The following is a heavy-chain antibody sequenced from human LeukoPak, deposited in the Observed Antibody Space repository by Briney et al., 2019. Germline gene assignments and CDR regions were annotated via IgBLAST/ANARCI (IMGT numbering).Heavy chain of an antibody. CDR1: GYTFTSYG. Sequence: ASVKVSCKASGYTFTSYGISWVRQAPGQGLEWMGWISAYNGNTNYAQKLQVRVTMTTDTSTSTAYMELRSLRSDDTAVYYCARDIAAAGFYDYWGQGTLVTVSS. V-gene: IGHV1-18*01. D-gene: IGHD6-13*01. J-gene: IGHJ4*02. CDR2: ISAYNGNT. CDR3: ARDIAAAGFYDY.